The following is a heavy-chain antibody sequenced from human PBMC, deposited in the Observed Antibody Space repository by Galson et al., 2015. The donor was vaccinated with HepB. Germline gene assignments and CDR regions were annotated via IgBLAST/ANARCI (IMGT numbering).Heavy chain of an antibody. CDR2: IKEDGSEK. Sequence: SLRLSCAASGFTFSSYWMSWVRQAPGKGLEWVANIKEDGSEKYYVDSVKGRFTISRDNAKNSLYLQMNSLRAEDTAVYYCARDKAVAGGWGYYYYGMDVWGQGTTVTVSS. CDR1: GFTFSSYW. J-gene: IGHJ6*02. D-gene: IGHD6-19*01. CDR3: ARDKAVAGGWGYYYYGMDV. V-gene: IGHV3-7*01.